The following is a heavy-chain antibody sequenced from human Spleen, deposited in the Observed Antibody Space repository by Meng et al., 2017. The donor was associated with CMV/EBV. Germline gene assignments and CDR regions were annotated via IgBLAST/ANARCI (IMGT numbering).Heavy chain of an antibody. CDR2: IIPILGIA. CDR1: RYA. CDR3: ASGGQTGYCTNGVCRNAFDI. Sequence: RYAISGVRQAPGQGLEWMGGIIPILGIANYAQKFQGRVTITADKSTSTAYMELSSLRSEDTAVYYCASGGQTGYCTNGVCRNAFDIWGQGTMVTVSS. D-gene: IGHD2-8*01. V-gene: IGHV1-69*10. J-gene: IGHJ3*02.